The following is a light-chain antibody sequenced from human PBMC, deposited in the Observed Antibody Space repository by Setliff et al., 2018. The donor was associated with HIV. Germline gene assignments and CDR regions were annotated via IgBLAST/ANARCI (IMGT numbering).Light chain of an antibody. J-gene: IGLJ1*01. CDR3: AAWDDTVNGYV. Sequence: QSVLTQPPSASGTPGQRVTISCSGSRSNIGRNSVTWYQQFPGAAPKLLIYSNIQQPSGVPDRFSGSKSGSSASLAISGPQSEDEADYYCAAWDDTVNGYVFGTGTKVTVL. CDR2: SNI. CDR1: RSNIGRNS. V-gene: IGLV1-44*01.